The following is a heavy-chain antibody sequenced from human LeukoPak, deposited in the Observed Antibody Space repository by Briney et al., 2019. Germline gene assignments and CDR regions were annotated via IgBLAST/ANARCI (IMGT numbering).Heavy chain of an antibody. CDR2: ISYDGSNK. CDR1: GFTFSSYG. V-gene: IGHV3-30*03. D-gene: IGHD3-16*01. CDR3: AREELGSSLGFDP. Sequence: QSGGSLRLSCAASGFTFSSYGMHWVRQAPGKGLEWVAVISYDGSNKYYADSVKGRFTISRDNSKNTLYLQMNSLRAEDTAVYYCAREELGSSLGFDPWGQGTLVTVSS. J-gene: IGHJ5*02.